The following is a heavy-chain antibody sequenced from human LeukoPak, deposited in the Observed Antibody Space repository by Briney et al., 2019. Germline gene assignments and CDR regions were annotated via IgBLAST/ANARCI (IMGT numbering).Heavy chain of an antibody. CDR1: GFTFSSYG. V-gene: IGHV3-30*18. CDR3: AKDLLQTESYYGMDV. J-gene: IGHJ6*04. Sequence: GGSLRLSCAASGFTFSSYGMHWVRQAPGKGLEWVAVISYDGSNKYYADSVKGRFTISRDNSKNTPYLQMNSLRAEDTAVYYCAKDLLQTESYYGMDVWGKGTTVTVSS. D-gene: IGHD2-15*01. CDR2: ISYDGSNK.